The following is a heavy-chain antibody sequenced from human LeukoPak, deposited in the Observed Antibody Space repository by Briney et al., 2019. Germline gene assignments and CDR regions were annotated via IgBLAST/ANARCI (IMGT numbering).Heavy chain of an antibody. Sequence: SETQSLTCTVSGVSISSYYWSWIRQPPGKGLEWIGYIYYSGSTNYNPSLKSRVTISVDTSKDQFSLKLSSVTAADTAVYYCARQGGLVGYGMDVWGQGTTVIVSS. V-gene: IGHV4-59*08. D-gene: IGHD3/OR15-3a*01. J-gene: IGHJ6*02. CDR3: ARQGGLVGYGMDV. CDR2: IYYSGST. CDR1: GVSISSYY.